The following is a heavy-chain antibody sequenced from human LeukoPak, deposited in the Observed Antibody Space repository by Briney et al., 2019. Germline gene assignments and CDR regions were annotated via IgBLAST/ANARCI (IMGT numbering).Heavy chain of an antibody. CDR1: GFTFSDYW. V-gene: IGHV3-7*01. Sequence: GGSLRLSCAASGFTFSDYWMSWIRQAPGKGLEWVASIKQDGSDKYYVDSVEGRFTISKDNAKNSLYLQMNSLRGEDTAVYYCTRANYCFDYWGQGTLVTVSS. CDR2: IKQDGSDK. J-gene: IGHJ4*02. CDR3: TRANYCFDY.